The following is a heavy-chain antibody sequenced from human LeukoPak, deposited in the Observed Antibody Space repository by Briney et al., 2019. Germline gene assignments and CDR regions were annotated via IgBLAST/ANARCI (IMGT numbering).Heavy chain of an antibody. CDR2: IHHSGST. D-gene: IGHD4-11*01. Sequence: SGTLSLTCAVSGGSISSSYWWSWVRQPPGKGLEWIGEIHHSGSTNYNPSLKSRVTISVDTSKNQFSLKLSSVTAADTAVYYCAREIGYSTGFRYWGQGTLVTVSS. V-gene: IGHV4-4*02. J-gene: IGHJ4*02. CDR1: GGSISSSYW. CDR3: AREIGYSTGFRY.